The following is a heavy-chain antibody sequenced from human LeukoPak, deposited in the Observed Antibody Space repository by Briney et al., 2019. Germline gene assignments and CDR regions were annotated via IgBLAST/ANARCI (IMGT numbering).Heavy chain of an antibody. CDR1: GFTFSNYA. Sequence: GGSLRLSCTASGFTFSNYAMSWVRQAPGKGLEYVSAISSNGDSTYYANSVKGRFTISRDNSKNTLYLQMGSLRAEDMAVYYCARVRSSYYFDYWGQGTLVTVSS. CDR2: ISSNGDST. V-gene: IGHV3-64*01. CDR3: ARVRSSYYFDY. D-gene: IGHD6-6*01. J-gene: IGHJ4*02.